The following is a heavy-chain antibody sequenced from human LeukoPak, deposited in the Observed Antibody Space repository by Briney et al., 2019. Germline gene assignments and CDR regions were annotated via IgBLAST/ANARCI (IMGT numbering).Heavy chain of an antibody. CDR1: GGTFTSYY. D-gene: IGHD3-22*01. CDR2: INPSGGST. Sequence: ASVKVSCKASGGTFTSYYMHWVRQAPGQGLEWMGIINPSGGSTTYAQKFQGRVTMTRDTSTSTVYMELSSLRSEDTAVYYCARAYYHDSSDYYFPLDYWGQGTLVTVSS. V-gene: IGHV1-46*01. J-gene: IGHJ4*02. CDR3: ARAYYHDSSDYYFPLDY.